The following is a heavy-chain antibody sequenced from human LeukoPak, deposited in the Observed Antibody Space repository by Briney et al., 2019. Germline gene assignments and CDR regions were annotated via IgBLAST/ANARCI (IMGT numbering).Heavy chain of an antibody. D-gene: IGHD3-22*01. CDR1: GGTFSSYA. CDR3: ATTRAYYYDSSGYYPYYFDY. J-gene: IGHJ4*02. V-gene: IGHV1-69*13. Sequence: ASVKVSCKASGGTFSSYAISWVRPAPGQGLEWMGGIIPIFGTANYAQKFQGRVTITADESTSTAYMELSSLRSEDTAVYYCATTRAYYYDSSGYYPYYFDYWGQGTLVTVSS. CDR2: IIPIFGTA.